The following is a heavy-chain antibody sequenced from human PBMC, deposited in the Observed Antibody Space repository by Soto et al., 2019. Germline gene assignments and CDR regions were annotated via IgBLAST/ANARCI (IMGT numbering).Heavy chain of an antibody. CDR1: GGTFSSYV. J-gene: IGHJ6*02. Sequence: QVQLVQSGAEVKKPGSSVKVSCKASGGTFSSYVIGWVRQAPGQGLEWMGGIISIFGTTHYAQRFQGRVTITADESPSTAYMELSSLRSEDTAVYYCATPLAYAMRGWDGLDVWGHGTTVTVSS. D-gene: IGHD2-8*01. CDR2: IISIFGTT. CDR3: ATPLAYAMRGWDGLDV. V-gene: IGHV1-69*01.